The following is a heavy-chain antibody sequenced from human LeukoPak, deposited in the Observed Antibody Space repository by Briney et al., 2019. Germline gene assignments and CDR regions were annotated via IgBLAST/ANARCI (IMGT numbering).Heavy chain of an antibody. V-gene: IGHV3-23*01. CDR3: ARDFGRGYDYVWGSFYFDY. Sequence: QPGGSLRFSCAASGFTFSSYAMSWVRQAPGKGLEWVSAISGSGGSTYYADSVKGRFTISRDNAKNSLYLQMNSLRAEDTAVYYCARDFGRGYDYVWGSFYFDYWGQGTLVTVSS. J-gene: IGHJ4*02. CDR1: GFTFSSYA. CDR2: ISGSGGST. D-gene: IGHD3-16*01.